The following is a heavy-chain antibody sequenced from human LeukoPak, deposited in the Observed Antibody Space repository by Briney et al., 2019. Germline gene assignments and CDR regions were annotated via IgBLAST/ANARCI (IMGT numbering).Heavy chain of an antibody. Sequence: GESLKISWKGVGYTFTTYWIAWVRQLPGKGLEWMGVLYPGDSDIRYSPSFKGQVTISADKSITTSYLQWNTLKASDTAMYYCARTEALDAFDIWGQGTIVTVSS. CDR3: ARTEALDAFDI. J-gene: IGHJ3*02. CDR1: GYTFTTYW. CDR2: LYPGDSDI. V-gene: IGHV5-51*01.